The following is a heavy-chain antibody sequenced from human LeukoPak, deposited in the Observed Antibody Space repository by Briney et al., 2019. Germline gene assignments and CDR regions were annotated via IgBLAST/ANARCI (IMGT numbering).Heavy chain of an antibody. D-gene: IGHD4-23*01. J-gene: IGHJ4*02. V-gene: IGHV1-8*01. CDR3: ARVNIGNSMDFDY. Sequence: GASVKVSCKASGYTFTSYDINWVRQATGQGLEWMGWMNPNSGNTGYAQKFQVRVTMTRNTSISTAYMDLSSLRSEDTAVYYCARVNIGNSMDFDYWGQGTLVTVSS. CDR2: MNPNSGNT. CDR1: GYTFTSYD.